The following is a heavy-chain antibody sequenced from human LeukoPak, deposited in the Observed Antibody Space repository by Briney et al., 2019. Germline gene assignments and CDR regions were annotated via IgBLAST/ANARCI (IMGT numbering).Heavy chain of an antibody. Sequence: PGRSLRLSCAASGFTFSGYGMHWVRQALGKGLEWVAVISYDGSNKYYADSVKGRFTISRDNSKNTLYLQMNSLRAEDTAVYYCAKPYYYGSGSYYFDYWGQGTLVTVSS. J-gene: IGHJ4*02. CDR3: AKPYYYGSGSYYFDY. CDR1: GFTFSGYG. CDR2: ISYDGSNK. D-gene: IGHD3-10*01. V-gene: IGHV3-30*18.